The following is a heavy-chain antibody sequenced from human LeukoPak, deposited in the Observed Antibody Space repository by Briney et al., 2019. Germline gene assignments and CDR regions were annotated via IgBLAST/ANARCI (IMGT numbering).Heavy chain of an antibody. V-gene: IGHV4-61*09. CDR2: IYTSGST. CDR1: SGSISSGSSY. CDR3: ARGGDYDVLTGYHYYFDY. J-gene: IGHJ4*02. Sequence: SETLSLTCSVSSGSISSGSSYWNWIRQPAGKGLEWIGHIYTSGSTHYNPSLKSRATISADTSKNQFSLNLSSVTAADTAVYFCARGGDYDVLTGYHYYFDYWGQGTLVTVSS. D-gene: IGHD3-9*01.